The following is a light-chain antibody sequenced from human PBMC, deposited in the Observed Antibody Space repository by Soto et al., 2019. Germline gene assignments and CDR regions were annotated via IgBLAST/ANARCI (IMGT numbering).Light chain of an antibody. CDR3: AAWDDTLNMV. V-gene: IGLV1-44*01. CDR2: NNN. CDR1: SSNIGSNA. Sequence: QSVLTQPPSASGTPGQRVTISCSGSSSNIGSNAVHWYQQLPGTAPKLLTYNNNQRPSGVPDRFSGSRSGTSASLAISGLQSEDEADYSCAAWDDTLNMVFGGGTKLTVL. J-gene: IGLJ2*01.